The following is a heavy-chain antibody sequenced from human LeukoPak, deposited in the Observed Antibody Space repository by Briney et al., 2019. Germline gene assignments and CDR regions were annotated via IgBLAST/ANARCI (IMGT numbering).Heavy chain of an antibody. Sequence: NTGGSLRLSCAASGFTFSSYSMNWVRQAPGKGLEWVSPISSSSSYIYYADSVRGRFTISRDNAKNSLYLQMNSLRAEDTAVYYCARVKDGYNFDYWGQGTLVTVSS. D-gene: IGHD5-24*01. CDR2: ISSSSSYI. J-gene: IGHJ4*02. CDR3: ARVKDGYNFDY. V-gene: IGHV3-21*01. CDR1: GFTFSSYS.